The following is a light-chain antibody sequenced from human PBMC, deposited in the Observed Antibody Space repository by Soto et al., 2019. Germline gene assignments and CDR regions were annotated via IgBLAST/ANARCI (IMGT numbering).Light chain of an antibody. J-gene: IGKJ2*01. V-gene: IGKV3-15*01. Sequence: EVILTQSPATVSVSPGERVTLSCRATQSVYSKLAWYQQKPGQPPRLLIYDASTRATGIPARFSGSGSGTDFTLTIASPQSEDFAVYFCQQYNNWPTFGQGTKLEIK. CDR1: QSVYSK. CDR2: DAS. CDR3: QQYNNWPT.